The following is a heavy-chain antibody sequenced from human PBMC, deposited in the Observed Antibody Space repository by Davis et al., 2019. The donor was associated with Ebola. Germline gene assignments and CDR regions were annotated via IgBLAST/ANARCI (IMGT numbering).Heavy chain of an antibody. V-gene: IGHV3-30*18. CDR3: AKDTSNIWFDI. CDR2: ISFDGRNK. Sequence: GGSLRLSCAASGFTLSSYGMYWVRQAPGKGLEWVAIISFDGRNKYYADSVKGRFTISRDNSKNTLYLQMNGLRVEDTAIYYCAKDTSNIWFDIWGQGTMVTVSS. J-gene: IGHJ3*02. D-gene: IGHD1-26*01. CDR1: GFTLSSYG.